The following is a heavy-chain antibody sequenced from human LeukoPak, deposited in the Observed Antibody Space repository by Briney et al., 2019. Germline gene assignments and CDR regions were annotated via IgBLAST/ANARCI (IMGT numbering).Heavy chain of an antibody. CDR3: AKASSSWYSEIDY. Sequence: GGSLRLSCAASGFTFNTYAMAWVRQAPGEGLEWVSSISGSGGSTNYADSVKGRFFISRDKSGNTLFLQMSSLRAEDSAVYYCAKASSSWYSEIDYWGQGTQVTVSS. J-gene: IGHJ4*02. CDR2: ISGSGGST. CDR1: GFTFNTYA. V-gene: IGHV3-23*01. D-gene: IGHD6-13*01.